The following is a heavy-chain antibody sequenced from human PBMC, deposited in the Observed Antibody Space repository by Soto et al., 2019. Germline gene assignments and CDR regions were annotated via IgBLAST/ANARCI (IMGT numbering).Heavy chain of an antibody. Sequence: EVQLLESGGGLVQPGGSLRLSCAASGFTFSSYAMSWVRQAPGKGLEWVSAISGSGGSTYYADSVKGRFTVSRDNSKNTLYLQMNSLRAEDTAVYYCAKGSAKYSSSWGDYWGQGTLVTVSS. D-gene: IGHD6-13*01. CDR1: GFTFSSYA. CDR2: ISGSGGST. CDR3: AKGSAKYSSSWGDY. V-gene: IGHV3-23*01. J-gene: IGHJ4*02.